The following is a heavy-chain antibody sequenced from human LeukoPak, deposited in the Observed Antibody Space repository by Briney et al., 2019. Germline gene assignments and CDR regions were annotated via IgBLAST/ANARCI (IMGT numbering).Heavy chain of an antibody. D-gene: IGHD5-12*01. Sequence: SETLSLTCTVSGGSTSSSSYYWGWLRQPPGKGLEWIGSISYSGSTYYNPSLKSRVTISVDTSKNQFSLKLSSVTAADTAVYSCASSDMVANYFDYGGQEILVTVP. CDR2: ISYSGST. V-gene: IGHV4-39*01. CDR3: ASSDMVANYFDY. J-gene: IGHJ4*02. CDR1: GGSTSSSSYY.